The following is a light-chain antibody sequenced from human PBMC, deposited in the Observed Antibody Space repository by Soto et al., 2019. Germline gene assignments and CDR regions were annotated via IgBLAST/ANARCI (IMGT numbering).Light chain of an antibody. CDR2: DAS. CDR1: QDISNY. Sequence: DIQMTQSPSSLSASVGDRVTITCQASQDISNYLNWYQQKPGKAPKLLIYDASNLETGVPSRFSGSGSGTDFTFTISSLQPEDIATYSCQQYDNLPPRGFTFGPGTKVDIK. V-gene: IGKV1-33*01. J-gene: IGKJ3*01. CDR3: QQYDNLPPRGFT.